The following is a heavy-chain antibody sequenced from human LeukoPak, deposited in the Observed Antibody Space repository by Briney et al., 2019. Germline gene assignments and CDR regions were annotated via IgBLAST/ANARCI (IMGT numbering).Heavy chain of an antibody. CDR2: ISVYSGNT. CDR3: ARDRYYYGSGSYRFDY. CDR1: GYTFSSYG. Sequence: GASVKVSCKASGYTFSSYGISWVRQAPGQGLEWMGWISVYSGNTNYAQKLQGRVTMTTDTSTSTAYMELRSLRSDDTAMYYCARDRYYYGSGSYRFDYWGQGTLVTVSS. J-gene: IGHJ4*02. V-gene: IGHV1-18*01. D-gene: IGHD3-10*01.